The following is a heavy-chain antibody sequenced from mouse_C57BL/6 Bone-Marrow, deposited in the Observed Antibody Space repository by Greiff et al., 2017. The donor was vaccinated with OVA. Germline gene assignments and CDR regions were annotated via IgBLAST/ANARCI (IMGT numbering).Heavy chain of an antibody. CDR3: HYYGSSYY. J-gene: IGHJ2*01. CDR1: GYTFTDYE. CDR2: IDPETGGT. Sequence: QVQLQQSGAELVRPGASVTLSCKASGYTFTDYEMHWVKQTPVHGLEWIGAIDPETGGTAYNQKFKGKARLTADKSSSTAYMELRSLTSEDSAVYYCHYYGSSYYWGQGTTLTVSS. V-gene: IGHV1-15*01. D-gene: IGHD1-1*01.